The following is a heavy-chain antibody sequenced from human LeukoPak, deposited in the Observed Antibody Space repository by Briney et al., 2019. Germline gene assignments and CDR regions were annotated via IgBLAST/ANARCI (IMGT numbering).Heavy chain of an antibody. D-gene: IGHD2-15*01. CDR2: ITASGDST. CDR1: GFTFSSYA. Sequence: GGSLTLSCAASGFTFSSYALSWVRQAPGKGLEWVSTITASGDSTYYADSVKGRLTISRDNSKNTLYLQMSSLRAEDTALYYCAKAKYCSAGTCYFDYWGQGTLVTVSS. CDR3: AKAKYCSAGTCYFDY. V-gene: IGHV3-23*01. J-gene: IGHJ4*02.